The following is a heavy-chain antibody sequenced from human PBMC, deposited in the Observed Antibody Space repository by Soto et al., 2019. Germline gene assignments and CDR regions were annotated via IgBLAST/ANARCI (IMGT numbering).Heavy chain of an antibody. CDR1: GGSISSYY. D-gene: IGHD3-16*01. J-gene: IGHJ5*02. CDR2: IYYSGST. Sequence: QVQLQESGPGLVKPSETLSLTCTVSGGSISSYYWSWIRQPPGKGLEWIGYIYYSGSTNYNPSLKSRITISVDPSKNQVSLKLSSVTAADTAVDCCARAKGGGGWFDPWGQGTLVTVSS. V-gene: IGHV4-59*01. CDR3: ARAKGGGGWFDP.